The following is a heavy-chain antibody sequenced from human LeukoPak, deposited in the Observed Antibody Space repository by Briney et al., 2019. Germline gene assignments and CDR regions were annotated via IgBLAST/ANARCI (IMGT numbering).Heavy chain of an antibody. Sequence: GGSLRLSCAASGFTFSSYWMNWVRQAPGKGLEWVSNIKQDGSEKYYVDSVKGRFTISRDNAKNTLYLQMNSLRAEDTAVYYCARDGCGANCLPDFWGQGALGTVSS. V-gene: IGHV3-7*03. CDR3: ARDGCGANCLPDF. D-gene: IGHD2-21*02. CDR1: GFTFSSYW. CDR2: IKQDGSEK. J-gene: IGHJ4*02.